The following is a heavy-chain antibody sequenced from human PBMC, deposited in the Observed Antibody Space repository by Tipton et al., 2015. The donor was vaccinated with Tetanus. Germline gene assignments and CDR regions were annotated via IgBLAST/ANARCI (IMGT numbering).Heavy chain of an antibody. Sequence: TLSLTCTVSGGSISSSSYYWGWIRQPPGKGLEWIGNIFYIGSAYYNPSLRSRVTISVDTSKNQFSLKLSSVTAADTALYYCARRVTMPSAPSRYFDYWGKGTLVTVSS. V-gene: IGHV4-39*01. D-gene: IGHD4/OR15-4a*01. CDR1: GGSISSSSYY. CDR2: IFYIGSA. CDR3: ARRVTMPSAPSRYFDY. J-gene: IGHJ4*02.